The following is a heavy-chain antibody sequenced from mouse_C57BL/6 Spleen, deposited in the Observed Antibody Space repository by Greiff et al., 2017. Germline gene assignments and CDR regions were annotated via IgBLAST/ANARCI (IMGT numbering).Heavy chain of an antibody. CDR2: IHPNSGST. D-gene: IGHD1-1*01. CDR1: GYTFTSYW. Sequence: QVQLKESGAELVKPGASVKLSCKASGYTFTSYWMHWVKQRPGQGLEWIGMIHPNSGSTNYNEKFKSKATLTVDKSSSTAYMQLSSLTSEDSAVYYCARGTTVVAPDCWGQGTTLTVSS. J-gene: IGHJ2*01. V-gene: IGHV1-64*01. CDR3: ARGTTVVAPDC.